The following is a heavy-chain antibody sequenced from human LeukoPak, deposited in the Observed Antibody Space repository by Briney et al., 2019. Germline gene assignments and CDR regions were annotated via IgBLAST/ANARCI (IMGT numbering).Heavy chain of an antibody. D-gene: IGHD6-6*01. CDR3: AADLYSSSPPYSAFDI. Sequence: VASVKVSCKASGYTFTGYYMHWVRQAPGQGLEWMGWINPNSGGTNYAQKFQGRVTMTRDTSISTVYMELSRLRSDDTAVYYCAADLYSSSPPYSAFDIWGQRTMVTVSS. CDR2: INPNSGGT. J-gene: IGHJ3*02. V-gene: IGHV1-2*02. CDR1: GYTFTGYY.